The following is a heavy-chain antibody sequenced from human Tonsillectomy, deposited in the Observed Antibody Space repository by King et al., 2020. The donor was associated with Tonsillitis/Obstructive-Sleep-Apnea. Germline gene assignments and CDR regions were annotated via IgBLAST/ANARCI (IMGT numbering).Heavy chain of an antibody. J-gene: IGHJ4*02. CDR1: GYTFTGYY. Sequence: QLVQSGAEVKKPGASVKVSCKASGYTFTGYYMHWVRQAPGQGLAWMGRINPNSGGTNYAQKFQGRVTMTRDTSISTAYMELSRLRSDDTAVYYCAREVGYCSGGSCFPDYWGQGTLVTVSS. D-gene: IGHD2-15*01. V-gene: IGHV1-2*06. CDR2: INPNSGGT. CDR3: AREVGYCSGGSCFPDY.